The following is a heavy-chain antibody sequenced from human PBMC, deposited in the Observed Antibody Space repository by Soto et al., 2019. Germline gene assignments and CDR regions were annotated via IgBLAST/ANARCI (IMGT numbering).Heavy chain of an antibody. CDR1: GGSISSGGDY. CDR2: IYYSGNT. J-gene: IGHJ6*02. CDR3: AREGNYGMDV. V-gene: IGHV4-31*03. Sequence: PSETLSLTCTVSGGSISSGGDYWSWIRQHPGKGLEWIGYIYYSGNTYYNPSLKSRLTISLDTSKNQFSLKLSSVTAADTAVYYCAREGNYGMDVWGQGTTVTVSS.